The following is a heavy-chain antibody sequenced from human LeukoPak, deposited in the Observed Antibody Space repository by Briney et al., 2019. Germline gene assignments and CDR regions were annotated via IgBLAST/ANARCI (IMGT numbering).Heavy chain of an antibody. J-gene: IGHJ4*02. CDR1: GFDFSGFY. CDR2: IYYSGST. CDR3: ARHAAGSGWYPVDY. Sequence: GSLKLSCTASGFDFSGFYMHWIRQPPGKGLEWLGSIYYSGSTYHNPSLKSRVTMSVDTSSNEFSLRLTSVTAADTAVYYCARHAAGSGWYPVDYWGQGTLVTVSS. D-gene: IGHD6-19*01. V-gene: IGHV4-39*01.